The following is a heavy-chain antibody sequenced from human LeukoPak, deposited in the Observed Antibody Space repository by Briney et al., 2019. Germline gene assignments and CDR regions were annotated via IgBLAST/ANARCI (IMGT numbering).Heavy chain of an antibody. Sequence: ASVKVSCKASGYTFSSYAIHRVRQAPGQSLEWMGWINAGNGNTKYSQKFQGRVTITRDTSANTAYMELSSLRSEDTAVYYCARGPTTTVTKSWFDPWGQGTLVTVSS. V-gene: IGHV1-3*01. CDR3: ARGPTTTVTKSWFDP. J-gene: IGHJ5*02. CDR1: GYTFSSYA. D-gene: IGHD4-17*01. CDR2: INAGNGNT.